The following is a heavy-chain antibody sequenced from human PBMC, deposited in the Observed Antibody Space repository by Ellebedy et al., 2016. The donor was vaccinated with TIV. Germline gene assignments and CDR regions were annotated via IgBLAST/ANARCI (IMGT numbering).Heavy chain of an antibody. CDR3: ARSPVPAARGVGWFDP. D-gene: IGHD2-2*01. J-gene: IGHJ5*02. CDR2: INHAGST. CDR1: GGSFSGNF. V-gene: IGHV4-34*01. Sequence: MHGGSLRLSCGVYGGSFSGNFWTWIRQPPGKGLEWIGEINHAGSTNFNPSLKSRVTLSVDPSQNHFSLKVTSVTDADTAIYYCARSPVPAARGVGWFDPWGQGTLVTVSS.